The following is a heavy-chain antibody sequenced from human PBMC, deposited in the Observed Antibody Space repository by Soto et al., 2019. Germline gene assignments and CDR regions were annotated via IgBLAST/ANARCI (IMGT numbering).Heavy chain of an antibody. CDR3: ACEQWLAFDD. V-gene: IGHV3-30-3*01. D-gene: IGHD6-19*01. CDR1: GFTFSSYA. Sequence: QVQLVESGGGVVQPGRSLRLSCAASGFTFSSYAMHWVRQAPGKGLEWVAVISYDGINKYYADSVKGRFTIARDNTKKTMHLQMNSLRGEDTAVYYCACEQWLAFDDWGQGTLITVSS. CDR2: ISYDGINK. J-gene: IGHJ4*02.